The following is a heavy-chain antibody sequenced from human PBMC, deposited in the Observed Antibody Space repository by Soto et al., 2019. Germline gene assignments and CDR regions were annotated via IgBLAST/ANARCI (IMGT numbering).Heavy chain of an antibody. CDR1: SFTLSGHG. V-gene: IGHV3-30*03. J-gene: IGHJ5*02. CDR2: ISYDGSNS. CDR3: ARGDKARSGSDL. Sequence: QVNLVESGGGVVQPGGSLRLSCTASSFTLSGHGMHWVRQAPGKGLEWMAVISYDGSNSYYGDSVKGRFTITRDMSKNTVYLQMKSLKSEDTAVYFCARGDKARSGSDLWGLGTLVTVSS. D-gene: IGHD3-10*01.